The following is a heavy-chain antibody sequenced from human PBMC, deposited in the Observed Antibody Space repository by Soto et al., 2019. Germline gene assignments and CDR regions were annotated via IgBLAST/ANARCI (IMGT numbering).Heavy chain of an antibody. V-gene: IGHV1-18*04. D-gene: IGHD6-19*01. CDR2: ISTYNGDT. CDR3: ARDPSHTSGYRIYFDD. Sequence: ASVKVSCKTSGYSFTTHAITWVRQAPGQGLEWMGWISTYNGDTNYAQKFQGRVTLTKDTSTSTAYMELRSLRSDDTAVYYCARDPSHTSGYRIYFDDWGQGTLVTVSS. J-gene: IGHJ4*02. CDR1: GYSFTTHA.